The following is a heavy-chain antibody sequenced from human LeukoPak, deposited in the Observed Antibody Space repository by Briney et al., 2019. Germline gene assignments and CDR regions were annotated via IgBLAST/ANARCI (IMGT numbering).Heavy chain of an antibody. Sequence: GGSLRLSCAASGFTFSSYAMSWVRQAPGKGLEWVSAISGSGGSTYYADSVKGRFTISRDNSKNTLYLQMNSLRAEDTAVYYCAKDAAYYYDSSGYYYFDYWGQGTLVTVSS. CDR1: GFTFSSYA. CDR3: AKDAAYYYDSSGYYYFDY. V-gene: IGHV3-23*01. D-gene: IGHD3-22*01. J-gene: IGHJ4*02. CDR2: ISGSGGST.